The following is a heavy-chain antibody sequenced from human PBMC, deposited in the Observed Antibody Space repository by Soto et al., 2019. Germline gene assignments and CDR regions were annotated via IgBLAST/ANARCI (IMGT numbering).Heavy chain of an antibody. CDR1: GFTFSSYA. D-gene: IGHD6-13*01. V-gene: IGHV3-30-3*01. CDR2: ISYDGSNK. CDR3: ASTIAAAALFGY. Sequence: PGGSLRLSCAASGFTFSSYAMHWVRQAPGKGLEWVAVISYDGSNKYYADSVKGRFTISRDNSKNTLYLQMNSLRAEDTAVYYCASTIAAAALFGYWGQGTLVTVSS. J-gene: IGHJ4*02.